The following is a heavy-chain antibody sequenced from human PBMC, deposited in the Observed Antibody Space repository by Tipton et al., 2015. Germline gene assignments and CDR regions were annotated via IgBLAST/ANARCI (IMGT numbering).Heavy chain of an antibody. CDR2: IRYSGGT. J-gene: IGHJ6*02. CDR3: ARENAYYYGMDV. Sequence: TLSLTCTVSGTSLSGFYWTWIRQPPGKGLEWIGYIRYSGGTNYKRSLRGRVSISLDMSKNQFSLKVRSATAADTAMYFCARENAYYYGMDVWGQGTTVTVSS. D-gene: IGHD1-1*01. CDR1: GTSLSGFY. V-gene: IGHV4-59*01.